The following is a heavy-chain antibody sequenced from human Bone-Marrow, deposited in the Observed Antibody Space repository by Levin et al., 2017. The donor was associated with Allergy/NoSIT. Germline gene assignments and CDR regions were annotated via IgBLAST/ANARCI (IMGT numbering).Heavy chain of an antibody. V-gene: IGHV3-21*01. CDR2: ISSRSNYI. Sequence: GESLKISFSSSFFPFLLPSLPFFLPSPFKGLEWVSSISSRSNYIYYADSVKGRFTISRDNAKHSLYLQMNSLRVDDTAVYYCARDRAASAVAGPYYFDYWGQGTLVTVSS. CDR1: FFPFLLPS. CDR3: ARDRAASAVAGPYYFDY. D-gene: IGHD6-19*01. J-gene: IGHJ4*02.